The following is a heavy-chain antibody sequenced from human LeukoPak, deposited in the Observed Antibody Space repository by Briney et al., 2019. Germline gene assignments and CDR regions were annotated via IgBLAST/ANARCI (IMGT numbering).Heavy chain of an antibody. CDR2: INHSGST. Sequence: SETLSLTCTVSGASISSSSYYWSWIRQPPGKGLEWIGEINHSGSTNYNPSLKSRVTISVDTSKNQFSLKLSSVTAADTAVYYCAILGDGSSSLLFDIWGQGTMVTVSS. J-gene: IGHJ3*02. CDR3: AILGDGSSSLLFDI. D-gene: IGHD6-6*01. CDR1: GASISSSSYY. V-gene: IGHV4-39*07.